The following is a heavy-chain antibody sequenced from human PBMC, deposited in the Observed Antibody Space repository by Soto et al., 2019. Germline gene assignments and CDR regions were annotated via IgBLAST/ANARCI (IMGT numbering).Heavy chain of an antibody. V-gene: IGHV3-23*04. CDR3: ANSVVTDAFDI. D-gene: IGHD2-15*01. CDR1: GFTFTNHA. Sequence: EVQLVESGGVLVQPGGSLRVSCAASGFTFTNHAMSWVRQAPGKGLEWVSAISGSGGSTYYADSVKGRFTISRDNSKNTLYLQMNSLRAEDTAVYYCANSVVTDAFDIWGQGTMVTVSS. CDR2: ISGSGGST. J-gene: IGHJ3*02.